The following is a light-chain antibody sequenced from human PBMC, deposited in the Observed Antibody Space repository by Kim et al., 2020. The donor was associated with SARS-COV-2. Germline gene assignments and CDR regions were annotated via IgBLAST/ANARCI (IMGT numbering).Light chain of an antibody. J-gene: IGKJ4*01. CDR1: QSVGSRY. V-gene: IGKV3-20*01. CDR2: DTS. Sequence: EIVLTQSPVTLSLSPGERATLSCRASQSVGSRYLAWFQQKPGQPPRLLMYDTSKRATGVPDRFSGSGSGTDFTLTVSRLEAEDYAVYYGKQYLKSPVTFGAGTKVDIK. CDR3: KQYLKSPVT.